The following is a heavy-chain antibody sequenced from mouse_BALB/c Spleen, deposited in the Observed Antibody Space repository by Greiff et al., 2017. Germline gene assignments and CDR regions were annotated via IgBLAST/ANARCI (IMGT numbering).Heavy chain of an antibody. D-gene: IGHD2-4*01. CDR1: GFSLSRYS. J-gene: IGHJ4*01. CDR2: IWGGGST. Sequence: VQGVESGPGLVAPSQSLSITCTVSGFSLSRYSVHWVRQPPGKGLEWLGMIWGGGSTDYNSALKSRLSISKDNSKSQVFLKMNSLQTDDTAMYYCARGGLRPDSQAMDYWGQGTSVTVSS. V-gene: IGHV2-6-4*01. CDR3: ARGGLRPDSQAMDY.